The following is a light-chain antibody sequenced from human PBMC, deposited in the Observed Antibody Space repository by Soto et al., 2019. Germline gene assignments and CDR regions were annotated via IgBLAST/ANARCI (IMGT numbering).Light chain of an antibody. CDR2: DAS. CDR3: QQYNNWPPHT. CDR1: QFIGSN. Sequence: MTQSPATLSVSPGERATLSCRARQFIGSNLAWYQQKPGEAPRLLMYDASSRATGIPVRFSGSGSGTEFALTISSLQYEDFAIYYCQQYNNWPPHTFGGGTKVEIK. V-gene: IGKV3-15*01. J-gene: IGKJ4*01.